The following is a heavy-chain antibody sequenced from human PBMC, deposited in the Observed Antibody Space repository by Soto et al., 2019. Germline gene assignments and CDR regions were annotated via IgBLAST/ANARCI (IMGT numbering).Heavy chain of an antibody. D-gene: IGHD3-3*01. J-gene: IGHJ4*02. V-gene: IGHV4-30-2*05. Sequence: SGTLSISCTVYRDSVSRVGIPWAWLRRPPGKGLEWIGYIYNGGSKYYRPSPESRMHMSLDANRNHYSLRLTSVTAADTAVYFCARAPVGLDTISYFDYCGQ. CDR3: ARAPVGLDTISYFDY. CDR2: IYNGGSK. CDR1: RDSVSRVGIP.